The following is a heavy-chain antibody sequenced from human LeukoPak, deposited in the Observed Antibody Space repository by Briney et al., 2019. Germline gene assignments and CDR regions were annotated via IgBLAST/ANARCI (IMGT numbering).Heavy chain of an antibody. Sequence: GGSLRLSCAASGFTFSSYGMHWVRQAPGKGLEWVAVISYDGSNKYYADSVKGRFTISRDNSKNTLYLQMNSLRAEDTAVYYCAKPLWFGESPFDYWGQGTLVTVSS. D-gene: IGHD3-10*01. CDR3: AKPLWFGESPFDY. CDR2: ISYDGSNK. CDR1: GFTFSSYG. J-gene: IGHJ4*02. V-gene: IGHV3-30*18.